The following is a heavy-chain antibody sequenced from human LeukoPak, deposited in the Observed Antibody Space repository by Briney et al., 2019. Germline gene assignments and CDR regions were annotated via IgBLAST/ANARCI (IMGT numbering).Heavy chain of an antibody. CDR3: AKGGHYYYDSSGYSGAFDY. Sequence: GGSLRLSCAASGFTFSSYGMHWVRQAPGKGLEWVAVISYDASNKYYADSVKGRFTISRDNSKNTLYLQMNSLRAEDTAVYYCAKGGHYYYDSSGYSGAFDYWGQGTLVTVSS. D-gene: IGHD3-22*01. J-gene: IGHJ4*02. CDR1: GFTFSSYG. V-gene: IGHV3-30*18. CDR2: ISYDASNK.